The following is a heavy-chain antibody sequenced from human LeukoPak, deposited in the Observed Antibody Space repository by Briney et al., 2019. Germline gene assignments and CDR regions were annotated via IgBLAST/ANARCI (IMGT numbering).Heavy chain of an antibody. CDR1: GGSFSGYY. Sequence: SETLSLTRAVYGGSFSGYYWSWIRQPPGKGLEWIGEINHGGSTNYNPSLESRVTISVDTSKNQFSLKLSSVTAADTAVYYCARLAKQWLVPRGDWFDPWGQGTLVTVSS. J-gene: IGHJ5*02. CDR3: ARLAKQWLVPRGDWFDP. D-gene: IGHD6-19*01. CDR2: INHGGST. V-gene: IGHV4-34*01.